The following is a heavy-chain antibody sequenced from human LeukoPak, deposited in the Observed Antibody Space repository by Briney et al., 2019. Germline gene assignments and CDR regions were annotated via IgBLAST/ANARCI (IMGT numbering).Heavy chain of an antibody. D-gene: IGHD3-22*01. CDR3: ARVNYYDSSGLDY. CDR2: IYYSGST. V-gene: IGHV4-39*07. J-gene: IGHJ4*02. CDR1: GGSISSSSYY. Sequence: SETLSLTCTVSGGSISSSSYYWGWIRQPPGRGLEWIGSIYYSGSTYYNPSLKSRVTISVDTSKNQFSLKLSSVTAADTAVYYCARVNYYDSSGLDYWGQGTLVTVS.